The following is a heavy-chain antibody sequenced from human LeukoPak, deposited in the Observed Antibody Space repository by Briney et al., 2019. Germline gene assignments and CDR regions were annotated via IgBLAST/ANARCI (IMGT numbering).Heavy chain of an antibody. V-gene: IGHV3-30*18. D-gene: IGHD1-14*01. CDR3: AKDRHPARTDGYYFDY. CDR2: ISYDANNK. CDR1: AFTFRTYG. Sequence: PGGSLRLSCAASAFTFRTYGMHWVRQAPGKGLEWVAVISYDANNKNYADSVEGRFTISRDNSKNTLYLQMNSLRAEDTAVYYCAKDRHPARTDGYYFDYWGQGTLVTVSS. J-gene: IGHJ4*02.